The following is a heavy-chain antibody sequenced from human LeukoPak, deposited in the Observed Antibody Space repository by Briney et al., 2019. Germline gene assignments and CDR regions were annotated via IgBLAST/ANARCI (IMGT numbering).Heavy chain of an antibody. CDR1: GFTSSSYA. CDR3: AKGIPSYYDFWSRYSYFDY. Sequence: GGSLRLSCAASGFTSSSYAMSWVRQAPGKGLEWGSAISGSGGSTYYAGSVKGRFTISRDNSKNTLYLQMNSLRAEDTAVYYCAKGIPSYYDFWSRYSYFDYWGQGTLVTVSS. J-gene: IGHJ4*02. V-gene: IGHV3-23*01. D-gene: IGHD3-3*01. CDR2: ISGSGGST.